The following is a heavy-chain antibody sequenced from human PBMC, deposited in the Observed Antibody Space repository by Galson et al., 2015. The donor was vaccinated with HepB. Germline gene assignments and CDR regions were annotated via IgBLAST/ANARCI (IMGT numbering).Heavy chain of an antibody. CDR1: GFTFSSYS. CDR2: ISSSSSTI. CDR3: ARDRVWHPHIPTYFDY. D-gene: IGHD3-16*01. Sequence: SLRLSCAASGFTFSSYSMNWVRQAPGKGLEWVSYISSSSSTIYYADSVKGRFTISRDNAKNSLYLQMNSLRAEDTAVYYCARDRVWHPHIPTYFDYWGQGTLVTVSS. V-gene: IGHV3-48*01. J-gene: IGHJ4*02.